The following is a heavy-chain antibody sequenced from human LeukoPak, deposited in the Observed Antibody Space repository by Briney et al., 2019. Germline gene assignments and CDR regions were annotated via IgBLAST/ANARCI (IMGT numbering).Heavy chain of an antibody. CDR3: ARYVPACYYYGMDV. V-gene: IGHV4-59*01. CDR1: GGSISSYY. J-gene: IGHJ6*02. D-gene: IGHD3-10*02. CDR2: IYYSGST. Sequence: SETLSLTCTVSGGSISSYYWSWIRQPPGKGLEWIGYIYYSGSTNYNPSLKSRVTISVDTSKNQFSLKLSSVTAADTAVYYCARYVPACYYYGMDVWGQGTTVTVSS.